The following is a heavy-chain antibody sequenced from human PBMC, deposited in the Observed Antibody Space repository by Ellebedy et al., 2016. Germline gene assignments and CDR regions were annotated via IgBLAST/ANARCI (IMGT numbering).Heavy chain of an antibody. V-gene: IGHV3-23*01. CDR1: GFTFSSYA. CDR3: AKGGGSYYFDY. D-gene: IGHD1-26*01. J-gene: IGHJ4*02. Sequence: GESLKISXAASGFTFSSYAMSWVRQAPGKGLEWVSAISGSGGSTYYADSVKGRFTISRDNSKNTLYLQMNSLRAEDTAVYYCAKGGGSYYFDYWGQGTLVTVSS. CDR2: ISGSGGST.